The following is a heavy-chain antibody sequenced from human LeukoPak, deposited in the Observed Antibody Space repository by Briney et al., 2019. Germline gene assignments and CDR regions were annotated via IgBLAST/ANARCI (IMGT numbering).Heavy chain of an antibody. CDR3: AKDGGVWFGESNDY. J-gene: IGHJ4*02. CDR1: GFTFSSYA. D-gene: IGHD3-10*01. Sequence: GGTLRLSCSASGFTFSSYAMSWVRQAPGKGLEWAAAIRASGGTAYYADSVKGRFTISGDNSKNTLYLQMNSLRAEDTAVYYCAKDGGVWFGESNDYWGQGTLVTVSS. V-gene: IGHV3-23*01. CDR2: IRASGGTA.